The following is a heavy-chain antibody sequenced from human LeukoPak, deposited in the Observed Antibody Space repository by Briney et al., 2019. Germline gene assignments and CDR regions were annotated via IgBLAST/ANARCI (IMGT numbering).Heavy chain of an antibody. CDR3: ARTVVAATYYYYGMDV. CDR2: IYYSGST. Sequence: SETLSLTCTVSGGSISSYYWSWIRQPPGKGLEWIGYIYYSGSTNYNPSLKSRVTISVDTSKNRFSLKLSSVTAADTAVYYCARTVVAATYYYYGMDVWGQGTTVTVSS. J-gene: IGHJ6*02. CDR1: GGSISSYY. V-gene: IGHV4-59*01. D-gene: IGHD2-15*01.